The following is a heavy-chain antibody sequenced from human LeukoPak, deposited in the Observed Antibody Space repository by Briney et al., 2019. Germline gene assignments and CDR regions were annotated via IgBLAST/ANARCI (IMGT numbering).Heavy chain of an antibody. Sequence: ASVKFSCKASGYTFTGYYMHWVRQAPGQGLEWMGWINPNSGGTNYAQKFQGRVTMTRDTSISTAYMELSRLRSDDTAVYYCARDLGEYSSGWYVRGAFDIWGQGTMVTVSS. CDR2: INPNSGGT. D-gene: IGHD6-19*01. CDR3: ARDLGEYSSGWYVRGAFDI. CDR1: GYTFTGYY. V-gene: IGHV1-2*02. J-gene: IGHJ3*02.